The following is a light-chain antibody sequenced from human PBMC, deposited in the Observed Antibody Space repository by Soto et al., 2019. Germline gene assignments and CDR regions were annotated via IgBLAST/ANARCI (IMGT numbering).Light chain of an antibody. CDR1: QSTNNY. J-gene: IGKJ1*01. CDR3: QQYGSSPT. V-gene: IGKV3-15*01. CDR2: GAS. Sequence: EIVMTQAPATLSVSPGERATLSCRASQSTNNYLAWYQQKPGQAPRLLIDGASTRATGIPARFSGSGSGTEFTLTISRLEPEDFAVYYCQQYGSSPTFGQGTKV.